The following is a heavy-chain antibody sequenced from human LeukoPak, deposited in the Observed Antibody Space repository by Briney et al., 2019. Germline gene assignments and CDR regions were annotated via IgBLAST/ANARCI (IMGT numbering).Heavy chain of an antibody. CDR2: NYHSGST. D-gene: IGHD3-3*01. J-gene: IGHJ5*02. Sequence: SETLSLTCAVSGYSISSGYYWGLIRPPPGKGLELVGINYHSGSTYYNPSLKSRVTISVDTSKNQFSLKMRSVTAADTAVYYCARGNYDFWSGYNWFDPWGQGTLVTVSS. CDR3: ARGNYDFWSGYNWFDP. CDR1: GYSISSGYY. V-gene: IGHV4-38-2*01.